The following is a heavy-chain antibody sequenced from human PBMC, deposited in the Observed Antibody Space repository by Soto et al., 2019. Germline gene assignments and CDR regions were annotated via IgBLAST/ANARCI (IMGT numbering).Heavy chain of an antibody. CDR3: ARDTYCDGDCYEPYYYYYMDV. D-gene: IGHD2-21*01. V-gene: IGHV1-3*01. J-gene: IGHJ6*03. Sequence: GASVKVSCKASGYTFTSYAMHWVRQAPGQRLEWMGWINAGNGNTKYSQKFQGRVTITRDTSASTAYMELSSLRSEDTAVYYCARDTYCDGDCYEPYYYYYMDVWGKGTTVTVSS. CDR2: INAGNGNT. CDR1: GYTFTSYA.